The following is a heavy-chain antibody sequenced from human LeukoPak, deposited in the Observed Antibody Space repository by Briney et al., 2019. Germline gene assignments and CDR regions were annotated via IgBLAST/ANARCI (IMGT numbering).Heavy chain of an antibody. CDR1: GGSISSGSYY. D-gene: IGHD2-2*01. J-gene: IGHJ4*02. V-gene: IGHV4-61*02. Sequence: PSQTLSLTCTVSGGSISSGSYYWSWIRQPAGMGLEWIGRIYTSGSTNYKPSLKSRVTMSVDTSKNQFSLKLSSVTAADTAVYFCARGSTRYDYWGQGTLVTVSS. CDR2: IYTSGST. CDR3: ARGSTRYDY.